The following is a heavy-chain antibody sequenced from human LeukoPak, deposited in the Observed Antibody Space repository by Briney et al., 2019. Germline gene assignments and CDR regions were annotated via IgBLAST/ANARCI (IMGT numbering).Heavy chain of an antibody. V-gene: IGHV4-4*07. CDR1: GGSISSYY. CDR2: IYTSGST. D-gene: IGHD3-10*01. J-gene: IGHJ4*02. Sequence: SETLSLTCTVSGGSISSYYWSWIRQPAGKGLEWIGRIYTSGSTNYNPSLKSRVTMSVDTPKNQFSLKLSSVTAADTAVYYCARGPHYYGSGSYYNRGAVDYWGQGTLVTVSS. CDR3: ARGPHYYGSGSYYNRGAVDY.